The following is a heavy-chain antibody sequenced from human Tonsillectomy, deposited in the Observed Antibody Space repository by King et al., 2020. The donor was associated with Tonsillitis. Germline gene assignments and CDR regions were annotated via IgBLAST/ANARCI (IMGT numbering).Heavy chain of an antibody. J-gene: IGHJ4*02. Sequence: VQLVESGAEVKKPGASVKVSCKASGYTFTGYYMHWVRQAPGQGLEWMGWINPNSGGTNYAQKFQGWVTMTRDTSISTAYMELSRLRSDDTAVYYCARWGGVSYSSSWYYFDYWGQGTLVTVSS. CDR1: GYTFTGYY. CDR2: INPNSGGT. D-gene: IGHD6-13*01. V-gene: IGHV1-2*04. CDR3: ARWGGVSYSSSWYYFDY.